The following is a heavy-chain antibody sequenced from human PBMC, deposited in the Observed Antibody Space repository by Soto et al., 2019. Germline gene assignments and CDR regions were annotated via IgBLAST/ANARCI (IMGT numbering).Heavy chain of an antibody. V-gene: IGHV3-48*02. Sequence: QLVESGGGLVQPGGSLRLSCAASGFTFSLYPMNWVRQAPGKGLEWLSYISPSNTTIYYADSVKGRFTISRDNAKDSLDLQMNGLRDDDTAVYYCARVGRGFCSSSRCYTDGLDLWGQGTVVTAST. CDR3: ARVGRGFCSSSRCYTDGLDL. CDR1: GFTFSLYP. CDR2: ISPSNTTI. J-gene: IGHJ3*01. D-gene: IGHD2-2*01.